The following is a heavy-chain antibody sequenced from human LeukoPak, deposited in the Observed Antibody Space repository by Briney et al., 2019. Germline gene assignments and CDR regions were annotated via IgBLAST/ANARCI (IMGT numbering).Heavy chain of an antibody. CDR1: GFSFSSYW. Sequence: GGSLRLSCAASGFSFSSYWMAWVRQAPGKGLEWVANIKQDGSDKYYVDSVKGRFTISRDNAKNSLYLQMNSLRAEDTAVYYCTKYGDDDTPGLNWGQGTLLTVSS. J-gene: IGHJ4*02. V-gene: IGHV3-7*02. CDR2: IKQDGSDK. CDR3: TKYGDDDTPGLN. D-gene: IGHD4-17*01.